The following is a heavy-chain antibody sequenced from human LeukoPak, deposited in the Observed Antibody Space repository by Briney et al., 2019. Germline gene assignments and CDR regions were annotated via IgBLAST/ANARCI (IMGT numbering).Heavy chain of an antibody. J-gene: IGHJ4*02. Sequence: GGSLRLSCAASGFTFSSYSLNWVRQAPGKGLEWVSSISSSSSYIYYVDSVKGRFTISRDNAKNSLYLQMNSLRAEDTAVYYCASIERFIVGAQGGVDYWGQGTLVTVSS. CDR2: ISSSSSYI. D-gene: IGHD1-26*01. CDR3: ASIERFIVGAQGGVDY. V-gene: IGHV3-21*01. CDR1: GFTFSSYS.